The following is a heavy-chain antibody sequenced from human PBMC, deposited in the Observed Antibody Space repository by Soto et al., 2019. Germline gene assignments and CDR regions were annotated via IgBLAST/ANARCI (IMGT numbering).Heavy chain of an antibody. CDR2: ISSSSSTI. Sequence: GGSLRLSCAASGFTFSSYSMNWVRQAPGKGLEWVSYISSSSSTIYYADSVKGRFTISRDNAKNSLYLQMNSLRAEDTAVYYFARALREYCSSTGCSLFDYWGQGTLVTVSS. CDR1: GFTFSSYS. J-gene: IGHJ4*02. D-gene: IGHD2-2*01. CDR3: ARALREYCSSTGCSLFDY. V-gene: IGHV3-48*01.